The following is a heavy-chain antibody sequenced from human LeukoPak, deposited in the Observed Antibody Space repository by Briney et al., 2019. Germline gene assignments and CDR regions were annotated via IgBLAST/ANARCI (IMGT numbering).Heavy chain of an antibody. D-gene: IGHD1-20*01. Sequence: GGSLRLSCAASGFTFSSYSMNWVRQAPGKGLEWVSYIGSSSSIIYYADSVKGRFTISRNNAKNSLYLQMNSLRDEDTAVYYCARDINWSFDYWGQGALVTVSS. J-gene: IGHJ4*02. V-gene: IGHV3-48*02. CDR3: ARDINWSFDY. CDR1: GFTFSSYS. CDR2: IGSSSSII.